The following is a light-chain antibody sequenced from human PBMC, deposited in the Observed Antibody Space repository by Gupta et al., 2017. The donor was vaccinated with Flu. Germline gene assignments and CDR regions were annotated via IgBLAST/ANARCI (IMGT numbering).Light chain of an antibody. Sequence: QSVPTQPPAASGTPGQRVTSSCSGSSSNIGSNYVYWYQQLPGTAPKLLIYRNNKRPSGVPDRFSGSKSGTSASLAISGLRSEEEADYYCAAGDDSLSGRVFGGGTKLTVL. CDR3: AAGDDSLSGRV. V-gene: IGLV1-47*01. CDR2: RNN. CDR1: SSNIGSNY. J-gene: IGLJ3*02.